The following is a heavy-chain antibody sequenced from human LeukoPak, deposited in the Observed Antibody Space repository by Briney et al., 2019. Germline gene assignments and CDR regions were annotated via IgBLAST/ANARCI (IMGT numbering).Heavy chain of an antibody. Sequence: GGSLNLSCEAPGSTFSSYALSWVRQAQGKGLDGSPPISGSGGSTYYADSVKGRFTISRDNSKNTLYLQMNSLRAEDTAVYYCAKCRGTRLCWPSDYWGQGTLVTVSS. CDR3: AKCRGTRLCWPSDY. V-gene: IGHV3-23*01. J-gene: IGHJ4*02. D-gene: IGHD1-1*01. CDR1: GSTFSSYA. CDR2: ISGSGGST.